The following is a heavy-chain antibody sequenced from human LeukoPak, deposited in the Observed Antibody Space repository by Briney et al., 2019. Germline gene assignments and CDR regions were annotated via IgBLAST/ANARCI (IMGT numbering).Heavy chain of an antibody. Sequence: SETLSLTCTVSGGSISSYYWSWIRQPAGKGLEWIGRIYTSGSTNYNPSLKSRVTMSVDTSKNQFSLKLSSVTAADTAVYYCARDRYSTGWKMDYYYGMDVWGQGTTVTVSS. CDR3: ARDRYSTGWKMDYYYGMDV. D-gene: IGHD6-19*01. CDR1: GGSISSYY. CDR2: IYTSGST. V-gene: IGHV4-4*07. J-gene: IGHJ6*02.